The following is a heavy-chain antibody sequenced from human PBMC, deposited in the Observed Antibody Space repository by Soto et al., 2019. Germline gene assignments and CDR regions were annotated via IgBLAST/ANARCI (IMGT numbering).Heavy chain of an antibody. D-gene: IGHD2-2*01. CDR3: VRDQKYFRVNGNWFDS. CDR1: GYTSADFG. J-gene: IGHJ5*01. Sequence: ASVKVSCKTSGYTSADFGISWVRQAPGQGLEWMGWVSGNNGASNPAPKVQGRITMTLDTSTGVSYMALRSLRSDDTAIYYCVRDQKYFRVNGNWFDSWGQGTLVTVSS. CDR2: VSGNNGAS. V-gene: IGHV1-18*04.